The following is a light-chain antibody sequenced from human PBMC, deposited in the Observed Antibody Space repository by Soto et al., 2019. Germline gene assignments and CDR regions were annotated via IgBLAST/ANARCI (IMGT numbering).Light chain of an antibody. CDR2: GTS. V-gene: IGKV1D-12*01. Sequence: DIQVTQSPSSVSASVGDRVTITCRASQGIAGYLAWYQHKPGRTPGLLIHGTSPLQSGIPARFSGSGSGTDFTLTINSLQPEDFATYYCQQSYSFPITFGQGTRLDIK. CDR1: QGIAGY. J-gene: IGKJ5*01. CDR3: QQSYSFPIT.